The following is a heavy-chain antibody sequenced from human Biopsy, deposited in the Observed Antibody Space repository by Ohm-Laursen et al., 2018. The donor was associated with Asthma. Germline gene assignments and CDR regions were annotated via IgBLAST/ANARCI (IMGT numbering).Heavy chain of an antibody. CDR2: IKHDGSEK. V-gene: IGHV3-7*01. J-gene: IGHJ1*01. CDR3: ARTFHFWSPYHAEHYRL. D-gene: IGHD3-3*02. CDR1: GFTFGDYW. Sequence: SLRLSCAASGFTFGDYWMSWVRQVPGKGLERVANIKHDGSEKNHVDSLKGRFTISRDNAKNSLYLQMNSLRAEDTAVYYCARTFHFWSPYHAEHYRLWGQGTLVTVSS.